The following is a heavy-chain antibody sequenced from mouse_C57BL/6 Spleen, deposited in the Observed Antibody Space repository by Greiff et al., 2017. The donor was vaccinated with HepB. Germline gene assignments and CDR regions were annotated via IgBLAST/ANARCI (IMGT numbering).Heavy chain of an antibody. Sequence: VQLQQSGPELVKPGASVKISCKASGYTFTDYYMNWVKQSHGKSLEWIGDINPNNGGTSYNQKFKGKATLTVDKSSSTAYMELRSLTSEDSAVYYCARGGLTMVTAWFAYWGQGTLVTVSA. CDR2: INPNNGGT. J-gene: IGHJ3*01. CDR3: ARGGLTMVTAWFAY. CDR1: GYTFTDYY. V-gene: IGHV1-26*01. D-gene: IGHD2-1*01.